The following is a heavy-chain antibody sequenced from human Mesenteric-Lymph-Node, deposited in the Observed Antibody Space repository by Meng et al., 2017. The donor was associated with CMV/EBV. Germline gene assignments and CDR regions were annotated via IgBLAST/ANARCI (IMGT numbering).Heavy chain of an antibody. CDR2: IYYSGST. V-gene: IGHV4-39*07. D-gene: IGHD6-19*01. CDR1: GGSISSSSYY. Sequence: SETLSLTCTVSGGSISSSSYYWGWIRQPPGKGLEWIGSIYYSGSTYYNPSLKSRVTISVDTSNDQFSLKLTSVIAADTAVYYCASIGWYPSWGQGTLVTVSS. CDR3: ASIGWYPS. J-gene: IGHJ5*02.